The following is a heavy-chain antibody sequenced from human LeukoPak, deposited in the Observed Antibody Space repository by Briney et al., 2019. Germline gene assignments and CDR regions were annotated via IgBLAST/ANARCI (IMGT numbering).Heavy chain of an antibody. CDR3: AKNFMVERYIDS. CDR1: GFVFTNHA. Sequence: GGSLRLSCAASGFVFTNHAISWVRQAPGRGLEWVSVISGGGRATEYADSVKGRFTVSRDISQNTVSLQMDSLRVEDTGIYYCAKNFMVERYIDSWGQGTQVTVSS. D-gene: IGHD3-10*01. J-gene: IGHJ4*02. CDR2: ISGGGRAT. V-gene: IGHV3-23*01.